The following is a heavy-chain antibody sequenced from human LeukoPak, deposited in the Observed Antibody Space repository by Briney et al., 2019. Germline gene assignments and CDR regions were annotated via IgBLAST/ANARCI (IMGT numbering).Heavy chain of an antibody. D-gene: IGHD2-21*02. J-gene: IGHJ3*02. Sequence: GGSLRLSCAASGFTINSNYMSWVRQAPGKALEWVSLIYSGGSTYYADSVKGRFTISRDNSKNTLYLQMNSLRAEDTAVYYCASAMPAYCGGDCAGAFDIWGQGTMVTVSS. CDR2: IYSGGST. CDR3: ASAMPAYCGGDCAGAFDI. CDR1: GFTINSNY. V-gene: IGHV3-53*01.